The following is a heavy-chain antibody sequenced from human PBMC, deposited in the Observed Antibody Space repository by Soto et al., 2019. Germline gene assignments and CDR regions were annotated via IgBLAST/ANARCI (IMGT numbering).Heavy chain of an antibody. D-gene: IGHD3-10*01. CDR2: IYYSGST. Sequence: PSETLSLTCTVSGGSVSSGSYYWSWIRQPPGKGLEWIGYIYYSGSTNYNPSLKSRVTISVDTSKNQFSLKLSSVTAADTAVYYCDRVHMGLWFGESPFYYYYCMDVLGQWTTVAVYS. CDR3: DRVHMGLWFGESPFYYYYCMDV. J-gene: IGHJ6*02. CDR1: GGSVSSGSYY. V-gene: IGHV4-61*01.